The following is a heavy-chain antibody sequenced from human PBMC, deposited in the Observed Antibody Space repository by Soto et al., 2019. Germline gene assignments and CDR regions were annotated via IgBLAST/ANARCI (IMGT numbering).Heavy chain of an antibody. CDR2: IIPIFGTA. V-gene: IGHV1-69*13. CDR3: ARSPSRLNDFWSAMDYYYGMDV. Sequence: ASVKVSCKASGGTFSSYAISWVRQAPGQGLEWMGGIIPIFGTANYAQKFQGRVTITADESTSTAYMGLSSLRSEDTAVYYCARSPSRLNDFWSAMDYYYGMDVWGQGTTVTVSS. J-gene: IGHJ6*02. CDR1: GGTFSSYA. D-gene: IGHD3-3*01.